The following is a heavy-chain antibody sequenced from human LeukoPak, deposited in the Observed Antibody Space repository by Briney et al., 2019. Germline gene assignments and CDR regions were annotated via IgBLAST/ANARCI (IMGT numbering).Heavy chain of an antibody. J-gene: IGHJ4*02. CDR1: GFTFSSYA. CDR2: ISGSGGST. D-gene: IGHD5-24*01. Sequence: PGGSLRLSCAASGFTFSSYAMSWVRQAPGKGLEWVSAISGSGGSTYYADSVKGRFTISRDNSKNTVYLQMNSLRAEDTAVYYCARVGVPEDRWGYNHAFDYWGQGTLVTVSS. CDR3: ARVGVPEDRWGYNHAFDY. V-gene: IGHV3-23*01.